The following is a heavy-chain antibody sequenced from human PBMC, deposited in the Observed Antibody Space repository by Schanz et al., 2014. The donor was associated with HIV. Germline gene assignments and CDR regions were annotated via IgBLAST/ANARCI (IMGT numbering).Heavy chain of an antibody. V-gene: IGHV3-23*01. CDR1: GFSFSSYA. CDR2: ISDSGGST. J-gene: IGHJ6*02. D-gene: IGHD2-15*01. Sequence: EVQLLESGGGLLQPGGSLRLSCAASGFSFSSYAMSWVRQAPGKGLEWVSVISDSGGSTYYADSVQGRITISRDNSKTPPYLQMTRLRAEDPAVYYCAKGGRDILSYYGMDVWGPGTTVTVSS. CDR3: AKGGRDILSYYGMDV.